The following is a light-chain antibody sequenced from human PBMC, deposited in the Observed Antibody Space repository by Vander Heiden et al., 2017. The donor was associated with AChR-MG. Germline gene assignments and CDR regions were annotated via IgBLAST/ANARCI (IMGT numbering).Light chain of an antibody. J-gene: IGKJ1*01. CDR1: QTFGSN. CDR2: GAS. CDR3: QQYNIWPWT. Sequence: VMTQSPATLSVSPGASATVSCRASQTFGSNLAWYQQKPGQAPRLLIYGASTRDTGVPARFSGGGSGTEFTLTISSLQSEDFAVYYCQQYNIWPWTFAQGTKVEIK. V-gene: IGKV3-15*01.